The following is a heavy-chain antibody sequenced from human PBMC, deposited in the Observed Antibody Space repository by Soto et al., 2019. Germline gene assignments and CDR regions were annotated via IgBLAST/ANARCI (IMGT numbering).Heavy chain of an antibody. J-gene: IGHJ4*02. CDR2: ISGSGGST. CDR1: GFTFSSYA. Sequence: GGSLRLSCAASGFTFSSYAMSWVRQAPGKGLEWVSAISGSGGSTYYADSVKGRFTISRDNSKNTLYLQMNSLRAEDTAVYYCAKAPERVVTPPAFDFWGQGTLVTVSS. CDR3: AKAPERVVTPPAFDF. D-gene: IGHD3-3*01. V-gene: IGHV3-23*01.